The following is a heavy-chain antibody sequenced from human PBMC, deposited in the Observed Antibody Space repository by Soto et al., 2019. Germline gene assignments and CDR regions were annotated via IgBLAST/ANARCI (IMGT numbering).Heavy chain of an antibody. V-gene: IGHV1-69*08. D-gene: IGHD1-7*01. CDR3: ARGYITGTILYYYSGMDV. Sequence: GASVKVSCKASGGTFSSYTISWVRQAPGQGLEWMGRIIPILGTANYAQKFQGRVTITADESTSTAYMELSSLRSEDMAVYYCARGYITGTILYYYSGMDVCGQGTTVTLSS. CDR2: IIPILGTA. J-gene: IGHJ6*02. CDR1: GGTFSSYT.